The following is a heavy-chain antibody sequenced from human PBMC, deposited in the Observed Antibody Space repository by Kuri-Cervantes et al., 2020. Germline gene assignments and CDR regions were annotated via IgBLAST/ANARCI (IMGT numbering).Heavy chain of an antibody. CDR3: ARFSLDSSGPYRGYFDY. J-gene: IGHJ4*02. CDR2: IYTSGST. Sequence: SETLSLTCTVSGGSISSYYWSWIRQPAGKGLEWIGRIYTSGSTNYNPSLKSRVTISVDKSKNQFSLKLSSVTAADTAVYYCARFSLDSSGPYRGYFDYWGQGTLVTVSS. CDR1: GGSISSYY. D-gene: IGHD3-22*01. V-gene: IGHV4-4*07.